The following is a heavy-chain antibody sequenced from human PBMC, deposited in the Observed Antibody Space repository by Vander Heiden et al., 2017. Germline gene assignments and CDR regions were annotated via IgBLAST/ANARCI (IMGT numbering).Heavy chain of an antibody. Sequence: QVQLVQSGAEVKKPGASVKVSCKASGYTFTSYDINWVRQATGQGLEWMGWMNPNSGNTGYAQKFQGRVTMTRNTSISTAYMELSSLRSEDTAVYYCARGLYWVGITMVRGGIQYYYGMDVWGEGTTVTLSS. J-gene: IGHJ6*02. CDR1: GYTFTSYD. CDR3: ARGLYWVGITMVRGGIQYYYGMDV. D-gene: IGHD3-10*01. V-gene: IGHV1-8*01. CDR2: MNPNSGNT.